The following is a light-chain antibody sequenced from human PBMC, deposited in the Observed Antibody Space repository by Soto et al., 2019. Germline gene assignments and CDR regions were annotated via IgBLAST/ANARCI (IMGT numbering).Light chain of an antibody. Sequence: DVVMTQSPLSLPVTLGQPASISCRSSQSLAYIDGNTYLNWFQQRPGQSPRRLTYKVSNRDSGVPDRFSGSGSGTDFTLKISRVEAEDVGVYYCMQGTHWPPYTFGQGTKLEIK. CDR2: KVS. CDR1: QSLAYIDGNTY. V-gene: IGKV2-30*01. CDR3: MQGTHWPPYT. J-gene: IGKJ2*01.